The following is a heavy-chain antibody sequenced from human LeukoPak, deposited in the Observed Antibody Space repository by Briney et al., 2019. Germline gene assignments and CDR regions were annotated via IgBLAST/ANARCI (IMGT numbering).Heavy chain of an antibody. CDR3: ARDGGYCSSTSCYYNY. Sequence: ASVKVSCKASGYTFTGYYIHWVRQAPGQGLEWMGWINPNSGGTNYAQKFQGRVTMTRDTSISTAYMELSRLRSDDTAVYYCARDGGYCSSTSCYYNYWGQGTLVTVSS. D-gene: IGHD2-2*01. CDR2: INPNSGGT. CDR1: GYTFTGYY. J-gene: IGHJ4*02. V-gene: IGHV1-2*02.